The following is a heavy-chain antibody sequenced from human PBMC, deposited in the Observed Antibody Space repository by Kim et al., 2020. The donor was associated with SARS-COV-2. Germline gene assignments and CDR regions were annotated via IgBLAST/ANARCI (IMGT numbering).Heavy chain of an antibody. CDR3: ARDSAITIFGVVIINYYYGMDV. CDR2: ISSNGAST. V-gene: IGHV3-64*01. Sequence: GGSLRLSCAASGFTFSSYAMHWVRQAPGKGLEYVSAISSNGASTYYANSVKGRFTISRDNSKNTLYLQMGSLRAEDMAVYYCARDSAITIFGVVIINYYYGMDVWGQGTTVTVSS. D-gene: IGHD3-3*01. J-gene: IGHJ6*02. CDR1: GFTFSSYA.